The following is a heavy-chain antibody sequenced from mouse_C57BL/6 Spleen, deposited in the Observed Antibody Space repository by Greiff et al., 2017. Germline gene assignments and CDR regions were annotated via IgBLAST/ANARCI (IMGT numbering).Heavy chain of an antibody. J-gene: IGHJ4*01. Sequence: EVQLQQSGPELVKPGASVKISCKASGYTFTDYYMNWVKQSHGKSLEWIGDINPNNGGTSYNQKFKGKATLTVDKSSSTAYMELRSLTSEDSAVYYCARDDYALMDYWGQGTSVTVSS. D-gene: IGHD2-4*01. CDR1: GYTFTDYY. CDR3: ARDDYALMDY. CDR2: INPNNGGT. V-gene: IGHV1-26*01.